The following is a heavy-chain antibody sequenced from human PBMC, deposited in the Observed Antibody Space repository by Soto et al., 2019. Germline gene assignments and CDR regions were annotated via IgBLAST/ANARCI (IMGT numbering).Heavy chain of an antibody. D-gene: IGHD3-10*01. CDR2: ISSSSSYI. V-gene: IGHV3-21*01. CDR1: GFTFSSYS. Sequence: GGSLRLSCAASGFTFSSYSMNWVRQAPGKGLEWVSSISSSSSYIYYADSVKGRFTISRDNAKNSLYLQMNSLRAEDTAVYYCARDDPLITMVRGVIHNPYAFDIWGQGTMVTVSS. J-gene: IGHJ3*02. CDR3: ARDDPLITMVRGVIHNPYAFDI.